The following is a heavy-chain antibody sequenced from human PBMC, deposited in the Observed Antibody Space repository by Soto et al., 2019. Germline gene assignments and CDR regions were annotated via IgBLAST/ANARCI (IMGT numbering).Heavy chain of an antibody. J-gene: IGHJ4*02. CDR3: ASFIAVAGFDY. D-gene: IGHD6-19*01. CDR1: GGSISSYY. V-gene: IGHV4-59*01. Sequence: QVQLQESGPGLVKPSETLSLTCTVSGGSISSYYWSWIRQRPGKGLVWIGYIYYSGSTNYNPSLTSRVTISVDTSKNQFSLKLRSVTAADTAVYYCASFIAVAGFDYWGQGTLVTVSS. CDR2: IYYSGST.